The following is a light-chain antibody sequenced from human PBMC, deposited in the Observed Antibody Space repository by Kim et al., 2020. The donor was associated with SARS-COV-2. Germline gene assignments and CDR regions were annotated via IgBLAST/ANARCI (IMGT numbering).Light chain of an antibody. CDR2: YDS. J-gene: IGLJ3*02. CDR3: QVWDSSSDHWV. CDR1: DIGGKS. V-gene: IGLV3-21*04. Sequence: AHVKRDRSTYGGNDIGGKSVHWYQQKPGQAPGLVIYYDSDRPSGIPERFSGSNSGNTASLTISRVEAGDEADYYCQVWDSSSDHWVFGGGTQLTVL.